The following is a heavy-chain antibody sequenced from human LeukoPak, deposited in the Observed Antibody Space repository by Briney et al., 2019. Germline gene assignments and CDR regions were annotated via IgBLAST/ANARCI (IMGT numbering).Heavy chain of an antibody. V-gene: IGHV4-34*01. CDR3: ARTPGAFDC. Sequence: SETLSLSCAVYGDSFTYYHWTWIRQSPGRGLEWIAEVSHTGDTDYNPSLKNRLTISIDTSNKLFSVTLTSVTAADTAVYYCARTPGAFDCWGQGTLVTVSS. J-gene: IGHJ4*02. D-gene: IGHD2-15*01. CDR2: VSHTGDT. CDR1: GDSFTYYH.